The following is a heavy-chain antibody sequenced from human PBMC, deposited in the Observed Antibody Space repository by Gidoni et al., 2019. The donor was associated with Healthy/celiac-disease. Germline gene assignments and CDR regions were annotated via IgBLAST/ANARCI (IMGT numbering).Heavy chain of an antibody. V-gene: IGHV1-18*01. Sequence: QVQLVQSGAEVKKPGASGKVACKASGYTFTSYGTSCVRQAPGQGLEWMGWISAYNGNTKYAQKLQGRVTMTTDTSTSTAYMELRSLRSDDPAVYYCARDPTFWIVDPPKYFQHWGQGTLVTVSS. J-gene: IGHJ1*01. CDR2: ISAYNGNT. D-gene: IGHD1-26*01. CDR3: ARDPTFWIVDPPKYFQH. CDR1: GYTFTSYG.